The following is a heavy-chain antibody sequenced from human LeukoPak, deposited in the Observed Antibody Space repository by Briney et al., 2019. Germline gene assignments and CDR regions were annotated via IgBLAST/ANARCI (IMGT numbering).Heavy chain of an antibody. CDR2: INPNSGGT. J-gene: IGHJ4*02. V-gene: IGHV1-2*02. CDR1: GYTFSDYY. D-gene: IGHD1-7*01. CDR3: ARATITGTTIEDY. Sequence: ASVKVSCKASGYTFSDYYMHWVRQAPGQGLEWMGWINPNSGGTIYAQKFQGRVTMTRDTSISTAYMELSSLRSDDTAVYYCARATITGTTIEDYWGQGTLVAVSS.